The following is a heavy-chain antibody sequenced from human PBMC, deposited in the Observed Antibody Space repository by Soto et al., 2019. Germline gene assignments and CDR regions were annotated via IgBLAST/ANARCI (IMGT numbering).Heavy chain of an antibody. D-gene: IGHD1-26*01. V-gene: IGHV4-34*01. J-gene: IGHJ4*02. CDR1: GGSFSGYY. Sequence: QVQLQQWGAGLLKPSETLSLTCAVYGGSFSGYYWSWIRQPPGKGLEWIGEINHSGSTNYNPSLKXXVXIXXDTSKNQFSLKLSSVTAADTAVYYCARLRGGARSYWGQGTLVTVSS. CDR3: ARLRGGARSY. CDR2: INHSGST.